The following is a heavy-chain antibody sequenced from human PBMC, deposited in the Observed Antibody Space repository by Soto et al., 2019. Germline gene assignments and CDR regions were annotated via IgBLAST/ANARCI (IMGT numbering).Heavy chain of an antibody. CDR2: ISSSSSTI. Sequence: GGSLRLSCAASGFTFSSYSMNWVRQAPGKGLEWVSYISSSSSTIYYADSVKGRFTISRDNAKNSLYLQMNSLRAEDTAVYYCARDQIVATRWGSFDAFDIWGQGTMVTVSS. V-gene: IGHV3-48*01. D-gene: IGHD5-12*01. CDR3: ARDQIVATRWGSFDAFDI. J-gene: IGHJ3*02. CDR1: GFTFSSYS.